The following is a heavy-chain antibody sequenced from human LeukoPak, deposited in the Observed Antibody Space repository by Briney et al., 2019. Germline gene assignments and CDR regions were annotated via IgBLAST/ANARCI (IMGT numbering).Heavy chain of an antibody. CDR1: GGSISSYY. CDR3: ARNLYYFESSGYYPFDY. J-gene: IGHJ4*02. Sequence: PSETLSLTCTVSGGSISSYYWSWIRQPPGKGLEWIGYIHYSGSTNYNFSLKSRVTMSVDTSKNQFSLKLSSVTAADTAVYYCARNLYYFESSGYYPFDYWGQGSLVTVSS. V-gene: IGHV4-59*01. CDR2: IHYSGST. D-gene: IGHD3-22*01.